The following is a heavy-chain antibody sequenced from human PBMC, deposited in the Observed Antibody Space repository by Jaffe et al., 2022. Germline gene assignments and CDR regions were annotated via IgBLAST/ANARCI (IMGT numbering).Heavy chain of an antibody. CDR1: GGTFSSYA. CDR2: IIPIFGTA. CDR3: ARERNYGYSSSWSGFQH. D-gene: IGHD6-13*01. J-gene: IGHJ1*01. V-gene: IGHV1-69*01. Sequence: QVQLVQSGAEVKKPGSSVKVSCKASGGTFSSYAISWVRQAPGQGLEWMGGIIPIFGTANYAQKFQGRVTITADESTSTAYMELSSLRSEDTAVYYCARERNYGYSSSWSGFQHWGQGTLVTVSS.